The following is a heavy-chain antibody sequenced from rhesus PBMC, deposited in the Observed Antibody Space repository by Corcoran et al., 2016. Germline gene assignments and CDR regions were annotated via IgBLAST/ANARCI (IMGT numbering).Heavy chain of an antibody. J-gene: IGHJ4*01. D-gene: IGHD3-9*01. Sequence: QVQLQESGPGLVKPSETLSLTCAVSGGSFSSYWWSWIRQPPGKGLEWIGEINGNRGSTTSPPSLKSRATISKDASKNQFSLKLSSVTAADTAVYYCARVGEDDYGYYYTSFDYWGQGVLVTVSS. V-gene: IGHV4-80*01. CDR2: INGNRGST. CDR1: GGSFSSYW. CDR3: ARVGEDDYGYYYTSFDY.